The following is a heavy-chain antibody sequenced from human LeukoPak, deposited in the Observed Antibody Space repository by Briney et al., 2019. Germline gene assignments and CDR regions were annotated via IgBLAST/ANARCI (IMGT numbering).Heavy chain of an antibody. J-gene: IGHJ4*02. CDR3: ARDIKNTVTTFPSFDY. CDR2: FSGSGGST. V-gene: IGHV3-23*01. CDR1: GFTFSSCA. Sequence: AGGSLRLSCAASGFTFSSCAMSWVRQAPGKGLEWVSGFSGSGGSTYNADSVKGRFTISRDNSKNTLYLQMNSLRAEDTAVYYCARDIKNTVTTFPSFDYWGQGTLVTVSS. D-gene: IGHD4-17*01.